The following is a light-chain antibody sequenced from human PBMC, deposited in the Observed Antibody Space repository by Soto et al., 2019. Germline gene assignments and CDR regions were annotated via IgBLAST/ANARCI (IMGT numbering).Light chain of an antibody. V-gene: IGKV3-15*01. J-gene: IGKJ1*01. CDR1: QSVSSN. Sequence: EILMTPSPANLSASPGERATLSCRASQSVSSNLAWFQQKPGQAPRLLIYGASTRATGIPARFSGSGSGTEFTLTISSLQSEDFAVYYCQQYNNWPRTFGQGAKVDIK. CDR3: QQYNNWPRT. CDR2: GAS.